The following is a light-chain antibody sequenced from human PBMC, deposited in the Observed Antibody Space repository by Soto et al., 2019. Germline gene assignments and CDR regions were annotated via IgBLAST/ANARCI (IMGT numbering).Light chain of an antibody. J-gene: IGKJ4*01. Sequence: DIPMTQSPSTLSASVGDRVTITCRASQSISSWLAWYQQKPGKDPKLLMYKASNLESGVPSRFSGSGSGTEFTLTISSLQPDDFATYHCQQYNDYPLTFGGGTKVEIK. CDR1: QSISSW. CDR2: KAS. CDR3: QQYNDYPLT. V-gene: IGKV1-5*03.